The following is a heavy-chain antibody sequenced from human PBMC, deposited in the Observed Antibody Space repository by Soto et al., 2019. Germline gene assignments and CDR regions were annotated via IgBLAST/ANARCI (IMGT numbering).Heavy chain of an antibody. CDR1: GFTFPSYT. V-gene: IGHV3-23*01. CDR2: FNSGNGPT. CDR3: AKDRQPDGIWTFDY. J-gene: IGHJ4*02. Sequence: GGSLRLSCSASGFTFPSYTMSWVRLAPGKGLEWVSGFNSGNGPTYYADSVTGRFTISRDNSRNTLYLQINSLRVEDTAIYYCAKDRQPDGIWTFDYWGQGTLVTVSS. D-gene: IGHD3-9*01.